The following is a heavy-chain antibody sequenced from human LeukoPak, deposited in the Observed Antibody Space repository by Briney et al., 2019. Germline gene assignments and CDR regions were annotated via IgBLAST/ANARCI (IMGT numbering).Heavy chain of an antibody. Sequence: ASVKVSCKASGYTFTGYYMHWVRQAPGQGLEWMGWINPNSGGTKYAQKFQGRVTMTSDASISTAYMELSSLRSDDTAVYYCASRPDRHLLYYFDCWGQGALVTVSS. J-gene: IGHJ4*02. CDR1: GYTFTGYY. D-gene: IGHD1-14*01. CDR2: INPNSGGT. V-gene: IGHV1-2*02. CDR3: ASRPDRHLLYYFDC.